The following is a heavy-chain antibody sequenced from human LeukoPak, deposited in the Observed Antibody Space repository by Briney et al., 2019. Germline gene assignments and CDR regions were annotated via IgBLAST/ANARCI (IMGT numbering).Heavy chain of an antibody. CDR1: GFTFDDYA. D-gene: IGHD5-12*01. V-gene: IGHV3-9*01. J-gene: IGHJ4*02. Sequence: GGSLRLSCAASGFTFDDYAMHRVRQAPGKGLEWVSGISWNSGSIGYADSVKGRFTISRDNAKNSLYLQMNSLRAEDTALYYCAKDGRHSGYDSIDYWGQGTLVTVSS. CDR3: AKDGRHSGYDSIDY. CDR2: ISWNSGSI.